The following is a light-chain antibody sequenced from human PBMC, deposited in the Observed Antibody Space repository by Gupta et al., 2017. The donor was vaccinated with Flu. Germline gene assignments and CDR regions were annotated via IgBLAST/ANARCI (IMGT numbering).Light chain of an antibody. CDR2: GAS. Sequence: EIVLTQSPGTLSLSPGERATLSCRASQSVSSSYLAWYQQKPGQAPRLLIYGASSRATGIPDRFSGSGCGTDFTITISRLEPDDFAVYYCQQYGSSPPVTFGQGTKVEIK. CDR3: QQYGSSPPVT. CDR1: QSVSSSY. V-gene: IGKV3-20*01. J-gene: IGKJ1*01.